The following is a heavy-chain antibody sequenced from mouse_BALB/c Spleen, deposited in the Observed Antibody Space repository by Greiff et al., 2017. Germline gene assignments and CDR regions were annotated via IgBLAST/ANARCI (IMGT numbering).Heavy chain of an antibody. CDR2: ILPGSGST. CDR3: ARGGYRYDEYYAMDY. J-gene: IGHJ4*01. D-gene: IGHD2-14*01. V-gene: IGHV1-9*01. CDR1: GYTFSSYW. Sequence: QVQLQQSGAELMKPGASVKISCKATGYTFSSYWIEWVKQRPGHGLEWIGEILPGSGSTNYNEKFKGKATFTADTSSNTAYMQLSSLTSEDSAVYYCARGGYRYDEYYAMDYWGQGSSVTVSS.